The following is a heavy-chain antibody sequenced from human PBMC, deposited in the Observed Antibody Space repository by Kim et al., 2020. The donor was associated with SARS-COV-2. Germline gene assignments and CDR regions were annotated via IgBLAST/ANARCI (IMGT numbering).Heavy chain of an antibody. CDR1: GFTFSSYG. D-gene: IGHD2-2*01. J-gene: IGHJ6*02. CDR3: ARVGLVPAAMFSYSYYGMDV. Sequence: GGSLRLSCAASGFTFSSYGMHWVRQAPGKGLEWVAVISYDGSNKYYADSVKGRFTISRDNSKNTLYLQMNSLRAEDTAVYYCARVGLVPAAMFSYSYYGMDVWGQGTTVTVSS. V-gene: IGHV3-33*05. CDR2: ISYDGSNK.